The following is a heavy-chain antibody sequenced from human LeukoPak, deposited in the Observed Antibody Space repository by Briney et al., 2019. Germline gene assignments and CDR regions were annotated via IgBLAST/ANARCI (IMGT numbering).Heavy chain of an antibody. J-gene: IGHJ5*02. V-gene: IGHV4-4*02. Sequence: SETLSLTCAVSGVSISSSNWWHWVRQPPGKGLEWIGEIYHSGSTNYNPSLKSRVTISIDKSRNQFSLKLSSVTAADTAVYYCSRLPDPWGQGTLVTVSS. CDR2: IYHSGST. CDR1: GVSISSSNW. CDR3: SRLPDP.